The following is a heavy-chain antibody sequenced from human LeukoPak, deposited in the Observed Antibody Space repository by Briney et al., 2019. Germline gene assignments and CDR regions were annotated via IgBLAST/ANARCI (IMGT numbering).Heavy chain of an antibody. CDR2: ISSSSSTI. V-gene: IGHV3-48*01. D-gene: IGHD3-22*01. CDR3: ARDGSSGYFAFDI. Sequence: TGGSLRLSCAASGFTFSSYSVNWVRQAPGKGLEWVSYISSSSSTIYYADSVKGRFTISRDNAKNSLYLQMNSLRAEDTAVYYCARDGSSGYFAFDIWGQGTMVTVSS. CDR1: GFTFSSYS. J-gene: IGHJ3*02.